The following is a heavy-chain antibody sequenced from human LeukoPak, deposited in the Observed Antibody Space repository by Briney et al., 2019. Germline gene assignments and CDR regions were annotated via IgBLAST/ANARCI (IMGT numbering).Heavy chain of an antibody. CDR1: GYTFTGYY. CDR2: ISAYNGNT. CDR3: AREAPYSSGWYHGVDY. J-gene: IGHJ4*02. V-gene: IGHV1-18*04. Sequence: ASVKVSCKASGYTFTGYYMHWVRQAPGQGLEWMGWISAYNGNTNYAQKLQGRVTMTTDTSTSTAYMELRSLRSDDTAVYYCAREAPYSSGWYHGVDYWGQGTLVTVSS. D-gene: IGHD6-19*01.